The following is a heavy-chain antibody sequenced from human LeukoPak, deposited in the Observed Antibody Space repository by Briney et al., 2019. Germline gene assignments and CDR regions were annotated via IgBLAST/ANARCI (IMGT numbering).Heavy chain of an antibody. CDR1: GGSISSYF. CDR3: ARESRGRFDY. Sequence: SETLSPTCTVSGGSISSYFWSWVRQPSGKGLEWIGYIYHSGTTNFNPSLKSRVTMSQDTSKNQFSLRLRSVTAADTAVYYCARESRGRFDYWGQGALVTVSS. J-gene: IGHJ4*02. CDR2: IYHSGTT. V-gene: IGHV4-59*01.